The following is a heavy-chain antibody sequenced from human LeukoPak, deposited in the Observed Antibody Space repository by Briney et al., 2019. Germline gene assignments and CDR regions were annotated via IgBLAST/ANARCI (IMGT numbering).Heavy chain of an antibody. CDR1: GGSISSGGYY. CDR3: ARDTRYCSSTSCSRFDY. CDR2: IYYSGST. Sequence: SETLSLTCTVSGGSISSGGYYWSWTRQHPGKGLEWIGYIYYSGSTYYNPSLMSRVTISVDTSKNQFSLKLSSVTAADTAVYYCARDTRYCSSTSCSRFDYWGQGTLVTVSS. D-gene: IGHD2-2*01. V-gene: IGHV4-31*03. J-gene: IGHJ4*02.